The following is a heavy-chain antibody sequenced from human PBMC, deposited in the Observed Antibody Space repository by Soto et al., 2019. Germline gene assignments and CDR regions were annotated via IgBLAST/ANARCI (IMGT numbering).Heavy chain of an antibody. V-gene: IGHV4-30-4*01. CDR3: ASDGDYVVSVDY. J-gene: IGHJ4*02. Sequence: QVQLQESGPGLVKPSQTLSLTCPFSGVSISSGDYYWSWIRQPPGKGLEWIGYIYYSGSTYYNPSLKSRVTISVDTSKNQFSLKLSSVTAADTAVYYCASDGDYVVSVDYWGQGTLVTVSS. CDR1: GVSISSGDYY. D-gene: IGHD4-17*01. CDR2: IYYSGST.